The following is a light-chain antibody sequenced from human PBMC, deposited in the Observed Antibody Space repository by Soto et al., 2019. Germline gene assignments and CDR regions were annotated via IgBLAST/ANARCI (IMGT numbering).Light chain of an antibody. CDR1: LSVSSD. Sequence: EIVLTHAPGTLSLSPLERATLSFMASLSVSSDLAWYRQKPGQAPRLLIYRAFTRATGIPARFSGSGFGTDFTLTISSLQSEDFAVYYCQQYNNWPLTFGGGTKVDIK. V-gene: IGKV3-15*01. CDR2: RAF. CDR3: QQYNNWPLT. J-gene: IGKJ4*01.